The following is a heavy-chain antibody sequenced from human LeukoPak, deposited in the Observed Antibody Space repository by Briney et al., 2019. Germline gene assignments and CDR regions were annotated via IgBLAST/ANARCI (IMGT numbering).Heavy chain of an antibody. V-gene: IGHV1-18*01. CDR2: ISGYNANA. Sequence: ASVKVTCKASGYTFTNYSITWIREAPGQGPEWLGWISGYNANAHYAQKVQGRVTLTTDTSTNTTYMELRGLTSDDTAMYYCARVGRGCSSIRCYWEDWFDPWGQGTLVIVSS. D-gene: IGHD2-2*01. CDR3: ARVGRGCSSIRCYWEDWFDP. J-gene: IGHJ5*02. CDR1: GYTFTNYS.